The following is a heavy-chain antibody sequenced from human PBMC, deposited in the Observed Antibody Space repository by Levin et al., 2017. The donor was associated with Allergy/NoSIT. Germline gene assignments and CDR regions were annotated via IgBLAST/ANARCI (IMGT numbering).Heavy chain of an antibody. V-gene: IGHV3-23*01. J-gene: IGHJ4*02. Sequence: GGSLRLSCEASGFTFSTYAMTWVRQAPGKGLEWISTISANTGITSYADPVKGRFTVSRDNSKNTLFLQMDSLRAEDTALYYCAKELAVGNYVVVITARLDFWGRGTLVTVSS. CDR1: GFTFSTYA. CDR2: ISANTGIT. D-gene: IGHD2-21*01. CDR3: AKELAVGNYVVVITARLDF.